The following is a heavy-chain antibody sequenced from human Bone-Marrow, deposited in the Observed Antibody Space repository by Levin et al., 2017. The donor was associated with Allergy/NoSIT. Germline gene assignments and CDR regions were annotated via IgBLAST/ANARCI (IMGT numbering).Heavy chain of an antibody. CDR3: ASYYYDSSGYYSWGGMDV. J-gene: IGHJ6*02. CDR2: ISSSSSYI. V-gene: IGHV3-21*01. Sequence: SCAASGFTFSSYSMNWVRQAPGKGLEWVSSISSSSSYIYYADSVKGRFTISRDNAKNSLYLQMNSLRAEDTAVYYCASYYYDSSGYYSWGGMDVWGQGTTVTVSS. CDR1: GFTFSSYS. D-gene: IGHD3-22*01.